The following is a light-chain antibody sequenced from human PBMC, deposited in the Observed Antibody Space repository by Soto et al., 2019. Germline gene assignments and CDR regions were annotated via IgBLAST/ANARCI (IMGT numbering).Light chain of an antibody. CDR2: DNN. CDR1: SSNIGAVYD. Sequence: QSVLTQPPSVSGAPGQKVTISCTGNSSNIGAVYDVHWYQQLPGTAPKLLIYDNNNRPPGVPDRFSRSKSGTSASLAITGLQAEDEADYYCQSYDSSLSRRVFGGGTQLTVL. V-gene: IGLV1-40*01. CDR3: QSYDSSLSRRV. J-gene: IGLJ2*01.